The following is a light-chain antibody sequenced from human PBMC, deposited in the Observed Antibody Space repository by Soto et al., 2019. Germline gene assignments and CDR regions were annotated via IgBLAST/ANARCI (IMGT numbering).Light chain of an antibody. CDR1: QDISNY. J-gene: IGKJ1*01. Sequence: DIQMTQSPSSLSASVGDRVTITCQASQDISNYLNWYQQKPGKAPKLLIYDASNLETGVPSRFSGSGSGTDFTFTISSLQPEDIAKYYCKQYDNLRTFGQGTKVEIK. CDR3: KQYDNLRT. V-gene: IGKV1-33*01. CDR2: DAS.